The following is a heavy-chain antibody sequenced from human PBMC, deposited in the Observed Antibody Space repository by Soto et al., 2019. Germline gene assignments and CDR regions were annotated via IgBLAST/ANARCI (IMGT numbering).Heavy chain of an antibody. CDR1: GGTFSSYA. Sequence: QGQLVQSGAEVRKPGSSVKVSCMASGGTFSSYAVTWVRHAPGQGLEWMATIIPSFNKVNYAQKFQDRVTVIADKSTSIAYMELSSLRSEDTALYYCARSTIFGVIIGPLDVWGQGTTVTVSS. CDR3: ARSTIFGVIIGPLDV. V-gene: IGHV1-69*06. D-gene: IGHD3-3*01. J-gene: IGHJ6*02. CDR2: IIPSFNKV.